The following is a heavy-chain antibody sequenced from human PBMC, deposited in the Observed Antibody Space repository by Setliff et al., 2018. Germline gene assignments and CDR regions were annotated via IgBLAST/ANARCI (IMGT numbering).Heavy chain of an antibody. J-gene: IGHJ6*02. V-gene: IGHV3-30*02. CDR2: IRYDGSNK. CDR1: GFTFSSYG. D-gene: IGHD3-9*01. CDR3: AKKGLVIIWDYYYGMDV. Sequence: GGSLRLSCAASGFTFSSYGMHWVRQAPGKGLAWVAFIRYDGSNKYYADSVKGRFSISRDNSKNTLYLQMNSLRAEDTAVYYCAKKGLVIIWDYYYGMDVWGQGTTVTVSS.